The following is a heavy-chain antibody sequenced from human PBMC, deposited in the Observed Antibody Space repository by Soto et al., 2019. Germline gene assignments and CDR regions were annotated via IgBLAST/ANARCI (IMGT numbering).Heavy chain of an antibody. CDR1: GFTFSGSA. V-gene: IGHV3-73*01. CDR3: SRQASDFWSGKPQYYMDV. J-gene: IGHJ6*03. D-gene: IGHD3-3*01. CDR2: IRSKPNNYAT. Sequence: GGSLRLSCAASGFTFSGSAMHWVRQASGKGLEWVGRIRSKPNNYATAFGASVKGRFTISRDDSKNTAYLQMNSLNTEDTAVYYCSRQASDFWSGKPQYYMDVWGKGTTVTVSS.